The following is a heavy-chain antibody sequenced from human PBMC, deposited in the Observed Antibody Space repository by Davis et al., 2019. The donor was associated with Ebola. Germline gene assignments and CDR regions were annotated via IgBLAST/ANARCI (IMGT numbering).Heavy chain of an antibody. CDR1: GFTFSSYG. Sequence: PGGSLRLSCAASGFTFSSYGMHWVRQAPGKGLEWVAVIWYDGSNKYYADSVKGRFTISRDNSKNTLYLQMNSLRAEDTAVYHCAKYSSSSERSFDYWGQGTLVTVSS. V-gene: IGHV3-33*06. CDR3: AKYSSSSERSFDY. J-gene: IGHJ4*02. CDR2: IWYDGSNK. D-gene: IGHD6-6*01.